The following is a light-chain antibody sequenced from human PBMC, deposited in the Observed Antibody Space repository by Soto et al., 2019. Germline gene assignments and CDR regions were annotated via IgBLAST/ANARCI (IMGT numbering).Light chain of an antibody. J-gene: IGKJ2*01. CDR2: KAS. Sequence: DIQMTQSPTNLTASVGDRVTITCRASQSISSWLAWYQQKPGKATKLLIYKASSLESGVPSRFSGSGSGTEFTLTISSLQPDDFATYYCRQYNSYPYTFGHGTKVDIK. V-gene: IGKV1-5*03. CDR1: QSISSW. CDR3: RQYNSYPYT.